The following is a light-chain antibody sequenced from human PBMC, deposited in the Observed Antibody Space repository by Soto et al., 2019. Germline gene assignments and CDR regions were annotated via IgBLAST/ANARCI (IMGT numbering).Light chain of an antibody. Sequence: QPVLTQPPSASGTPGQRVTISCSGSSSNIGSNYVYWYQQLPGTAPKLLIYRNNQRPSGVPDRFSGSKSGTSASLAISGLRSEDEADYYCAAWDDSLSGQVVFGGGTKRTVL. CDR2: RNN. J-gene: IGLJ2*01. V-gene: IGLV1-47*01. CDR3: AAWDDSLSGQVV. CDR1: SSNIGSNY.